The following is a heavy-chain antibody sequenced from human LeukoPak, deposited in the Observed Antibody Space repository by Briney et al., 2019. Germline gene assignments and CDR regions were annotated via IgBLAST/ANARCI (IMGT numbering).Heavy chain of an antibody. CDR2: ISGSAGTT. Sequence: GGSLRLSRAASGFTFSNYAMIWVRQAPGKGLEWVSAISGSAGTTYYADSVKGRFTISRVNSKNTLYSQMNSLRAEDTAVYYCARESGHTYDYCDYWGHGTLVTVSS. J-gene: IGHJ4*01. CDR1: GFTFSNYA. CDR3: ARESGHTYDYCDY. V-gene: IGHV3-23*01. D-gene: IGHD5-18*01.